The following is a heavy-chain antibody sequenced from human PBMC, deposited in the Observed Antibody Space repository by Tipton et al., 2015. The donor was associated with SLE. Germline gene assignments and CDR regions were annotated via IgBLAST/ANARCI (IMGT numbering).Heavy chain of an antibody. CDR2: INHSGST. CDR3: ARGGLAARYYMDV. Sequence: TLSLTCAVYGGSFSGYYWSWIRQPPGKGLEWIGEINHSGSTNYNPSLKSRVTISVDTSKNQFSLKLSSMTAADTAVYYCARGGLAARYYMDVWGKGTTVTVSS. CDR1: GGSFSGYY. J-gene: IGHJ6*03. V-gene: IGHV4-34*01. D-gene: IGHD6-6*01.